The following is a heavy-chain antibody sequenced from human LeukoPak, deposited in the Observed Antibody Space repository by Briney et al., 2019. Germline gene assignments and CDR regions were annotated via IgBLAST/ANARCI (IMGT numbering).Heavy chain of an antibody. CDR2: ISGSGGST. CDR3: AKDGGGYYGSYFDY. V-gene: IGHV3-23*01. Sequence: HPGGSLRLSCAASGFTFSSYAMSWVRQAPGKGLEWVSAISGSGGSTYYADSVKGRFTISRDISKNTLYLQMNSLRAEDTAVYYCAKDGGGYYGSYFDYWGQGTLVTVSS. D-gene: IGHD3-22*01. J-gene: IGHJ4*02. CDR1: GFTFSSYA.